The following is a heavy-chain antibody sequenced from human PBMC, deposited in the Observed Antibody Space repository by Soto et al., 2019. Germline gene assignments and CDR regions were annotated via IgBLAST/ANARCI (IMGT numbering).Heavy chain of an antibody. D-gene: IGHD2-15*01. CDR1: GFTFSNAW. Sequence: GGSLRLSCAASGFTFSNAWMNWVRQAPGKGLEWVGRIKSKTDGGTTDYAAPVKGRFTISRDDSKNTLYLQMNSLRAEDTAVYYCARDGGNQQGEYFQHWGQGTLVTVS. CDR2: IKSKTDGGTT. V-gene: IGHV3-15*07. CDR3: ARDGGNQQGEYFQH. J-gene: IGHJ1*01.